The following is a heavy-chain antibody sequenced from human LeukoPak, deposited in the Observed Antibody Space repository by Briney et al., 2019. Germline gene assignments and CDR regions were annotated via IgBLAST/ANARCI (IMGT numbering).Heavy chain of an antibody. D-gene: IGHD3-16*01. CDR2: MNLDGSEK. CDR3: ARDFGGSRDY. Sequence: GGSLRLSCAASGFTFSSYWMSWVRQAPGKGLEWVANMNLDGSEKYYVDSVKGRFTISRDNAKNTLYLQMNSLRAEDTAVYYCARDFGGSRDYWGQGTLVTVSS. CDR1: GFTFSSYW. V-gene: IGHV3-7*01. J-gene: IGHJ4*02.